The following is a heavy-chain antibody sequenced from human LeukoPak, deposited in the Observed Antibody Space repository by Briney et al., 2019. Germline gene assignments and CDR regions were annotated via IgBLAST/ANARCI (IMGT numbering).Heavy chain of an antibody. CDR1: GGSISSYY. CDR3: ARGFEDYYYYYMDV. V-gene: IGHV4-4*07. CDR2: IYTSGST. D-gene: IGHD3-10*01. Sequence: SGTLSLTCTVSGGSISSYYWSWIRQPAGKGLEWIGRIYTSGSTNYNPSLKSRVTVSVDTSKSQFSLKLSSVTAADTAVYYCARGFEDYYYYYMDVWGKGTTVTISS. J-gene: IGHJ6*03.